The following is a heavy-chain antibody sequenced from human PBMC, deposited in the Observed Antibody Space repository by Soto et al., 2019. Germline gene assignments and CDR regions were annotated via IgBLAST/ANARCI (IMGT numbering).Heavy chain of an antibody. CDR1: GFTFGDYA. Sequence: PGGSLRLSCTASGFTFGDYAMSWFRQAPGKGLEWVGFIRSKAYGGTTEYAASVKGRFTISRDDSKSIAYLQMNSLKTEDTAVYYCTRDCSGGSCYREPSFDYWGQGTLVTVSS. D-gene: IGHD2-15*01. J-gene: IGHJ4*02. V-gene: IGHV3-49*03. CDR3: TRDCSGGSCYREPSFDY. CDR2: IRSKAYGGTT.